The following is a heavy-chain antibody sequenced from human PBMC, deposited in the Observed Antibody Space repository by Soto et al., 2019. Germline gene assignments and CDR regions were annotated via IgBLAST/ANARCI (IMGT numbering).Heavy chain of an antibody. J-gene: IGHJ4*02. V-gene: IGHV3-23*01. CDR1: GFTFSSYA. CDR2: ISGSGGST. Sequence: EVQLLESGGGLVQPGGSLRLSCAGSGFTFSSYAMSWVRQAPGKGLEWVSAISGSGGSTYYADSVKGRFTISRDNSKHTLYLQRNSLRAEDTAVYYCAIAPPLGWEPAFDYWGQGTLVTVSS. CDR3: AIAPPLGWEPAFDY. D-gene: IGHD1-26*01.